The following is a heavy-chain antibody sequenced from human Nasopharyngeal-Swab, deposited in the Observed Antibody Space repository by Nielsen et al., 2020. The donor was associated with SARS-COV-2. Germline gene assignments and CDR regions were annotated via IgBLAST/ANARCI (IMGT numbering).Heavy chain of an antibody. CDR2: IYSGGST. CDR1: GFTVSSNY. J-gene: IGHJ4*02. D-gene: IGHD3-16*01. CDR3: ARGGGDDYVWGSYNYYFDY. Sequence: GESLKISCAASGFTVSSNYMSWVRQAPGKGLEWVSVIYSGGSTYYADSVKGRFTISRDNSKNTLYLRMNSLRAEDTAVYYCARGGGDDYVWGSYNYYFDYWGQGTLVTVSS. V-gene: IGHV3-53*01.